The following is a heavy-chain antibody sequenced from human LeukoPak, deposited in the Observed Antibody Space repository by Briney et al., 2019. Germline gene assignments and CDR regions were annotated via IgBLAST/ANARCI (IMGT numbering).Heavy chain of an antibody. J-gene: IGHJ3*02. CDR2: ISHSGIT. D-gene: IGHD3-10*01. CDR1: GGSISSGHYY. CDR3: TRGGYYGSGVDAFDI. V-gene: IGHV4-30-2*01. Sequence: PSETLSLTCAVSGGSISSGHYYWTWVRQPPGKGLEWIGYISHSGITYYNSPLKSRVTISVDRSKNHFSLKLTSMTAADTAVYYCTRGGYYGSGVDAFDIWGQGTMVTVSS.